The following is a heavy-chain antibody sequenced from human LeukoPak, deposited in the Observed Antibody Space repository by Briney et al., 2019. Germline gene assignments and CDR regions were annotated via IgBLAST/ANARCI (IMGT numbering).Heavy chain of an antibody. D-gene: IGHD3-22*01. CDR1: GFPFSSYW. Sequence: GALRLSFAASGFPFSSYWMSWVRPAPGKGLGWVANIKQDGSEKYYVDSVKGRFTISRDNAKNSLYLQTNSLRAEDTAVYYCARPTFDSSGYLLDYWGQGTLVTVSS. J-gene: IGHJ4*02. CDR2: IKQDGSEK. V-gene: IGHV3-7*01. CDR3: ARPTFDSSGYLLDY.